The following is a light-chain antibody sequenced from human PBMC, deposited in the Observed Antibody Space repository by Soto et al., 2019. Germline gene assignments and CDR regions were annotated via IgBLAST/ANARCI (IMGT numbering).Light chain of an antibody. CDR2: DAS. CDR1: QSVTSY. J-gene: IGKJ2*01. V-gene: IGKV3-11*01. CDR3: QQRTNWPPMYA. Sequence: EIVLTQSPATLSLSPGERATLSCRASQSVTSYLAWYQQKPGQAPRLLIYDASSRATGIPDRFSGSGSGTDFTLTISSLEPEDFAVYYCQQRTNWPPMYAFGQGTKLEIK.